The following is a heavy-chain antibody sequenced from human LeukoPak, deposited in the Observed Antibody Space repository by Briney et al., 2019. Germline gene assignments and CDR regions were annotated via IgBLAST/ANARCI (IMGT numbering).Heavy chain of an antibody. V-gene: IGHV1-2*02. D-gene: IGHD4-23*01. Sequence: ASVKVSCKASGYTFTGYYMHWVRQAPGQGLEWMGWINPNSGGTNYAQKFQGRVTMTRDTSISTAYMELSRLRSDDTAVYYCARDEDYGANNFQHWGQGTLVTVSS. CDR3: ARDEDYGANNFQH. J-gene: IGHJ1*01. CDR2: INPNSGGT. CDR1: GYTFTGYY.